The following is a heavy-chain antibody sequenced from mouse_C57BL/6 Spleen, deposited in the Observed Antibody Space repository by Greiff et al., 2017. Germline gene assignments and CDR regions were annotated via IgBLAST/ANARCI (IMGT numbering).Heavy chain of an antibody. V-gene: IGHV2-9*01. CDR1: GFSLTSYG. CDR3: AKHKPGGFAY. Sequence: VKLQESGPGLVAPSQSLSITCTVSGFSLTSYGVDWVRQPPGKGLDWLGVIWGGGSTNYNSALMSRLSIIKDNSKSPVFLKMNSLQTYDTAMCYSAKHKPGGFAYWGQGTLLTVSA. CDR2: IWGGGST. J-gene: IGHJ3*01.